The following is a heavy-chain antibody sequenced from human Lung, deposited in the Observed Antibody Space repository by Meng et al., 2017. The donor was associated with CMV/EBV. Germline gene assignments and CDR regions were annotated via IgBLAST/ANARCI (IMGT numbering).Heavy chain of an antibody. CDR1: GGSFSGYY. Sequence: GSLRLSCAVYGGSFSGYYWSWIPQLPGKGLEWIAEINQSGSTNRNPTLKSRVTISVDTSKNLFSLNLTSVTAADTAVYYCARKDYYDISGHAFYIWGQGTMVTVSS. CDR2: INQSGST. CDR3: ARKDYYDISGHAFYI. J-gene: IGHJ3*02. V-gene: IGHV4-34*01. D-gene: IGHD3-22*01.